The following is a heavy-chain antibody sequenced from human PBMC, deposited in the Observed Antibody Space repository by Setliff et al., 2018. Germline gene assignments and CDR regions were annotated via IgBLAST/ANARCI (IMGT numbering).Heavy chain of an antibody. V-gene: IGHV3-30*02. CDR2: IRHDGFNK. J-gene: IGHJ4*02. Sequence: LRLSCAASGFSFSTFGMHWVRQPPGKGLEWVAFIRHDGFNKYYGDSVRGRFTISRDNSRTTLFLQMNSLRPEDTAVYYCAKEVMEVDLGGLHFWGQGDLVTVSS. CDR3: AKEVMEVDLGGLHF. CDR1: GFSFSTFG. D-gene: IGHD2-15*01.